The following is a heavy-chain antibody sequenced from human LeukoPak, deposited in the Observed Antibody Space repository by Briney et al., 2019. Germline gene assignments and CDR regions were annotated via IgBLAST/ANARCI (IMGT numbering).Heavy chain of an antibody. V-gene: IGHV1-2*02. CDR1: GYTFTDYY. CDR2: INPNSGGT. Sequence: ASVKVSCKASGYTFTDYYIHWVRQAPGQGLEWMGWINPNSGGTNYAQKFQGRVTMTRDTSISTAYMELSRLRSDDTAVYYCARDPIVQAGYYYGMDVWGQGTTVTVSS. D-gene: IGHD2/OR15-2a*01. CDR3: ARDPIVQAGYYYGMDV. J-gene: IGHJ6*02.